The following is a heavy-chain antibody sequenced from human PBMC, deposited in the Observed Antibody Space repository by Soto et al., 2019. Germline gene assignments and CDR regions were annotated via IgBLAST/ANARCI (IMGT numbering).Heavy chain of an antibody. J-gene: IGHJ6*02. CDR3: ARAWLPKYYYGMDV. V-gene: IGHV4-59*01. CDR1: GGSISSYY. CDR2: IYYSGST. D-gene: IGHD5-18*01. Sequence: SETLSLTCTVSGGSISSYYWSWIRQPPGKGLEWIGYIYYSGSTNYNPSLKSRVTISVDTSKNQFSLKLSSVTAADTAVYYCARAWLPKYYYGMDVWGQGTTVTVSS.